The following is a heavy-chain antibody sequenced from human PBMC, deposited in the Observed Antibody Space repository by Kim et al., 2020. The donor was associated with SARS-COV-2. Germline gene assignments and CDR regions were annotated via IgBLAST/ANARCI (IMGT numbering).Heavy chain of an antibody. CDR3: ARDPLAAAAFMDV. V-gene: IGHV1-3*01. Sequence: KYSQEFPGRVTITRDTSAGTAYMGLGSLRSADTAVYYCARDPLAAAAFMDVWGKGTTVTVSS. D-gene: IGHD6-13*01. J-gene: IGHJ6*03.